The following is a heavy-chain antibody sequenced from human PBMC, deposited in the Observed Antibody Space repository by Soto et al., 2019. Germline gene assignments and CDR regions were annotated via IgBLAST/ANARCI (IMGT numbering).Heavy chain of an antibody. CDR3: AKARAITVFGVITPFDS. Sequence: EVQLLESGGDFKQPGGSLRLSCEGSGFNFSNYALNWVRQAPGKRLEWVSVISGNSGTTYYAASVKGRFTISRDNSKKTPYLQMNSLRADDTAVYYCAKARAITVFGVITPFDSWGQGTLVTVSS. J-gene: IGHJ4*02. CDR1: GFNFSNYA. V-gene: IGHV3-23*01. D-gene: IGHD3-3*01. CDR2: ISGNSGTT.